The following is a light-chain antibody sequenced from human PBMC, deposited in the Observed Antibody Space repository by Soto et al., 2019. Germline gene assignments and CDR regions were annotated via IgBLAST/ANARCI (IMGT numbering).Light chain of an antibody. CDR3: QSLGTGIQV. CDR1: SDYSTYA. J-gene: IGLJ3*02. V-gene: IGLV4-69*01. CDR2: INYDGTH. Sequence: QSVLTQSPSASGSLGASVKLTCTLSSDYSTYAIAWHQQQSEQGPRFLMKINYDGTHSKGDGFFDRFSGSSSGAERHLTISSLQSEDETDYYCQSLGTGIQVFGGGTRLTVL.